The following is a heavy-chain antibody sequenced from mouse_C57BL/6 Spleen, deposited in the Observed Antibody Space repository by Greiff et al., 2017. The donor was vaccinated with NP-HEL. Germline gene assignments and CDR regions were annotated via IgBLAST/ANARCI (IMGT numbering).Heavy chain of an antibody. CDR1: GFNIKNTY. V-gene: IGHV14-3*01. J-gene: IGHJ4*01. D-gene: IGHD2-4*01. CDR2: IDPANGNT. Sequence: EVKLVESVAELVRPGASVKLSCTASGFNIKNTYMHWVKQRPEQGLEWIGRIDPANGNTKYAPKFQGKATITADTSSNTAYLQLSSLTSEDTAIYYCANGDDYDGGYAMDYWGQGTSVTVSS. CDR3: ANGDDYDGGYAMDY.